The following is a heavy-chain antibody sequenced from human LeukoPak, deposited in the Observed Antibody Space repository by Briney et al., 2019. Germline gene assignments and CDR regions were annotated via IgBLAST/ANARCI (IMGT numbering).Heavy chain of an antibody. D-gene: IGHD3-22*01. J-gene: IGHJ3*02. CDR3: ATDSSGYAGAFDI. CDR1: GYTFTGYY. V-gene: IGHV1-2*02. Sequence: ASVKVSCKASGYTFTGYYMHWVRQAPGQGLEWMGWINPNSGGTNYAQKFQGRVTMTRDTSISTAYMELSRLRSDDTAVYYCATDSSGYAGAFDIWGQGTMVTVSS. CDR2: INPNSGGT.